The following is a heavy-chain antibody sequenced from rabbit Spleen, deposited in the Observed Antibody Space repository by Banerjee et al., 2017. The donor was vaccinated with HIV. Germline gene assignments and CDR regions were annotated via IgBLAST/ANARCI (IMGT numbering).Heavy chain of an antibody. J-gene: IGHJ6*01. D-gene: IGHD5-1*01. V-gene: IGHV1S45*01. CDR3: ARAVGGNLGNDGGMDL. CDR1: GFDFSSSYW. CDR2: RWTGNTAT. Sequence: QQQLAESGGDLVKPEGSLTLTCKASGFDFSSSYWICWVRQAPGKGPEWIGCRWTGNTATYYASWAKGRFTISKTSSTTVTLQMTSLTAADTATYFCARAVGGNLGNDGGMDLWGPGTLVTVS.